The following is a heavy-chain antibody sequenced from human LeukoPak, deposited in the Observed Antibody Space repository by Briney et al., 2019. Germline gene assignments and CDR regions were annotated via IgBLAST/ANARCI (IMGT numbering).Heavy chain of an antibody. CDR1: GFTFSSYA. J-gene: IGHJ4*02. V-gene: IGHV3-23*01. D-gene: IGHD3-9*01. CDR2: ISDSGGST. Sequence: GGSLRLSCAASGFTFSSYAMSWVRQAPGKGLEWVSAISDSGGSTYYADSVKGRLTISRDNSKNTLYLQMNSLRAEDTAVYYCAKAPLRYFDWLFDYWGQGTLVTVSS. CDR3: AKAPLRYFDWLFDY.